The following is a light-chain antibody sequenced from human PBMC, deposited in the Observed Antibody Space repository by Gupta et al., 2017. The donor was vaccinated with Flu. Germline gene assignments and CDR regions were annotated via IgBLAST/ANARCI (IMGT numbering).Light chain of an antibody. Sequence: ITISCTGTTSDVGSYNYVSWYQQHPGKAPKFMIYEVSNRPSGVSDRFSGSKSGNPASLTISGLQAEDEADYYCSSYTSSSTLVVFGGGTKLTVL. CDR3: SSYTSSSTLVV. CDR1: TSDVGSYNY. V-gene: IGLV2-14*01. CDR2: EVS. J-gene: IGLJ2*01.